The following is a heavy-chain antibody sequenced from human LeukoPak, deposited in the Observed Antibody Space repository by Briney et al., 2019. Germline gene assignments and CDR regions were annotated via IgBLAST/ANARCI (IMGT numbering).Heavy chain of an antibody. J-gene: IGHJ4*02. Sequence: PSQTLSLTCTVSGDSISSGGYSWSWLRQHPGKGLGWIGYIYYSGSTYYNPSHKSRVTISVDTSKNQFSLKLSSVTAADTAVYYCARVRDDYVWGSYRSGAYYFDYWGQGTLVTVSS. V-gene: IGHV4-31*03. D-gene: IGHD3-16*02. CDR1: GDSISSGGYS. CDR3: ARVRDDYVWGSYRSGAYYFDY. CDR2: IYYSGST.